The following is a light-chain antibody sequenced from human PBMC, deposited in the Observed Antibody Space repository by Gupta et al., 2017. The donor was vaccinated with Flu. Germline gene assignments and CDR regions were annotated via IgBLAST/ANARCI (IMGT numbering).Light chain of an antibody. CDR2: KTS. CDR3: QQYNSYSST. Sequence: PSTLSESVGDRVTITCRASQSLSSWLAWYQQKPGEAPKLLIYKTSGLKSGVPSRFSGSGSGTEFTLTISGLQPDDFAIYYCQQYNSYSSTFGPGTKVEIK. CDR1: QSLSSW. V-gene: IGKV1-5*03. J-gene: IGKJ3*01.